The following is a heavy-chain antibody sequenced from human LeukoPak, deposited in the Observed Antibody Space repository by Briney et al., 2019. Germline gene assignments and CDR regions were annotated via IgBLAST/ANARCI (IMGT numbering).Heavy chain of an antibody. Sequence: ASVKVSCKASGYTFTSYGISWMRQAPGQGLEWMGWISAYNGNTNYAQKLQGRVTMTTDTSTSTAYMELRSLRSDDTAVYYCASVPCSTSCPHPLWYWGQGTLVTVSS. CDR1: GYTFTSYG. D-gene: IGHD2-2*01. CDR2: ISAYNGNT. J-gene: IGHJ4*02. V-gene: IGHV1-18*01. CDR3: ASVPCSTSCPHPLWY.